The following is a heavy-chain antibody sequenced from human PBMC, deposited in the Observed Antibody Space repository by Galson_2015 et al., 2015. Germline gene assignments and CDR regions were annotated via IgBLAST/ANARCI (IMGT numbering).Heavy chain of an antibody. CDR3: AKGPTDSRGYSNWYFDL. D-gene: IGHD3-22*01. J-gene: IGHJ2*01. V-gene: IGHV3-23*01. CDR2: ISGSVWRT. CDR1: GFSFSTYA. Sequence: SLRLSCAASGFSFSTYAMSWVRQAPVEGLEWVSFISGSVWRTYYADAVKGWFTISRDNSKNTLYLHMNSLRAEDTAVFYCAKGPTDSRGYSNWYFDLWGRGTLVTVSS.